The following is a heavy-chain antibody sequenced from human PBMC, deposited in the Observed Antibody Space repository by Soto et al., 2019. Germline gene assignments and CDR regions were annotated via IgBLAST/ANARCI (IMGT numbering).Heavy chain of an antibody. CDR2: ISGSGSSK. J-gene: IGHJ6*02. V-gene: IGHV3-23*01. CDR3: ANDVSGSFYYYGMDV. CDR1: GFTFSSYA. Sequence: GGSLRLSCAASGFTFSSYAMSWVRQAPGKGLEWVSAISGSGSSKYYADSVKGRFTISRDNTKNSLYLQMNSMRAEDTAVYDCANDVSGSFYYYGMDVWGQGTMVTVSS. D-gene: IGHD1-26*01.